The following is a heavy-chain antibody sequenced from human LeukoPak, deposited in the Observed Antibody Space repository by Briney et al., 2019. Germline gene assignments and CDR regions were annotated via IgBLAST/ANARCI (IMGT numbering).Heavy chain of an antibody. CDR1: GYSFTSYW. D-gene: IGHD5-18*01. J-gene: IGHJ4*02. CDR3: ARLPDRGYSYGAFDY. V-gene: IGHV5-51*01. Sequence: PGESLKISCKGSGYSFTSYWIGWVRQMPGKGLEWMGIIYPGDSDTRYSPSFQGQVTISADKSISTAYLQRSSLKASDTAMYYCARLPDRGYSYGAFDYWGQGTLVTVSS. CDR2: IYPGDSDT.